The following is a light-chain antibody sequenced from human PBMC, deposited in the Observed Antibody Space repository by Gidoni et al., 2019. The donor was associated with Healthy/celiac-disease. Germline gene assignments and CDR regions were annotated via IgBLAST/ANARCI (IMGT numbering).Light chain of an antibody. V-gene: IGLV2-14*01. CDR1: SSDVGGYNY. CDR3: SSYTSSSTLGV. Sequence: QSALTQPASVSGSPGQSITISCTGTSSDVGGYNYVSWSQQHPGKAPKLMIYDVSTPPSGVSNRFSGSKSGNTASLTISGLQAEDEADYYCSSYTSSSTLGVFGGGTKLTVL. J-gene: IGLJ3*02. CDR2: DVS.